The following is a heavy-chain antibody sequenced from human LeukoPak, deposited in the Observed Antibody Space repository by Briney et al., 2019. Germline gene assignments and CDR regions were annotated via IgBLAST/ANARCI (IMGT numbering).Heavy chain of an antibody. CDR1: GYSFTSYW. J-gene: IGHJ6*03. V-gene: IGHV5-51*01. CDR2: IYPGDSDT. CDR3: ARQYSSYYYYMDV. Sequence: GESLKISCKGSGYSFTSYWIGWVRQMPGKGLEWMGIIYPGDSDTRYSPSFQGQVTISADKSISTAYLQWSSLKASDTAMYYCARQYSSYYYYMDVWGKGTTVTVSS. D-gene: IGHD5-18*01.